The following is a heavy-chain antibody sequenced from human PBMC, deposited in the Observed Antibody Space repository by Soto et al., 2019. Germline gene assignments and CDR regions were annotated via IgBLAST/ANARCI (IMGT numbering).Heavy chain of an antibody. Sequence: SETLSLTCTVSGGSISSYYWSWIRQPPGKGLEWIGYIYYSGSTNYNPSLKSRVTISVDTSKNQFSLKLSSVTAADTAVYYCARGGGYCSGGSCYPTLGYYYGMDVWGQGTTVTVSS. CDR3: ARGGGYCSGGSCYPTLGYYYGMDV. J-gene: IGHJ6*02. CDR2: IYYSGST. D-gene: IGHD2-15*01. CDR1: GGSISSYY. V-gene: IGHV4-59*01.